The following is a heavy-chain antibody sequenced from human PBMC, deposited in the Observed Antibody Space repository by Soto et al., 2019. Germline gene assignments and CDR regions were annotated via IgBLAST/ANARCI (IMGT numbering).Heavy chain of an antibody. CDR3: AGIVGAPGHWFDP. CDR1: GYTFTSYG. V-gene: IGHV1-18*01. D-gene: IGHD1-26*01. Sequence: QVQLVQSGAEVKKPGASVKVSCKASGYTFTSYGISWVRQAPGQGLEWMGRFSVYNGNTNYAQKLQGRVSMTTDTTTDTAHIERRRLRSDDPAVYYRAGIVGAPGHWFDPRGPGTLVPVSP. J-gene: IGHJ5*02. CDR2: FSVYNGNT.